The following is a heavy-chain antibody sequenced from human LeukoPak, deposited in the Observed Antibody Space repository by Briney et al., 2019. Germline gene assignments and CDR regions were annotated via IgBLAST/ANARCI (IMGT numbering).Heavy chain of an antibody. CDR1: GFTFSSYA. D-gene: IGHD3-3*01. J-gene: IGHJ5*02. V-gene: IGHV3-23*01. CDR3: AKLVDGHGLFGVVTGFDP. Sequence: PGGSLRLSCAASGFTFSSYAMSWVRQAPGKGLEWVSAISGSGGSTYYADSVKGRFTISRDNSKNTLYLQMNSLRAEDTAVYYCAKLVDGHGLFGVVTGFDPWGQGTLVTVSS. CDR2: ISGSGGST.